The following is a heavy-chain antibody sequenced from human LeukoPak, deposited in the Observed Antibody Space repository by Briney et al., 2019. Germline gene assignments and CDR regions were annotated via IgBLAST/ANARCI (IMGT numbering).Heavy chain of an antibody. V-gene: IGHV3-23*01. CDR3: AKDESSGYYYFDH. CDR2: ISSSGGSK. CDR1: GFTLRNFY. D-gene: IGHD3-22*01. Sequence: GGSLRLSCAGSGFTLRNFYISWVSQAPGKGLEWVSVISSSGGSKYYADSVKGRFTISRDNSKNSLYLQMNSLRAEDTAVYYCAKDESSGYYYFDHWGQGTLVTVSS. J-gene: IGHJ4*02.